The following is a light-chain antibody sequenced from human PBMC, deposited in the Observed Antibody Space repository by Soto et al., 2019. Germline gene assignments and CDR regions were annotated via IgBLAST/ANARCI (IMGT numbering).Light chain of an antibody. CDR3: SSYAGSYTLV. V-gene: IGLV2-11*01. Sequence: QSVLTQPRSVSGSPGPSVTISCTGTSSDVGGYNYVSWYQQHPGKAPKLMIYDVSKRPSGVPDRFSGSKSGNTASLTISVLQAEDEDDYYGSSYAGSYTLVFGGGTQLTVL. CDR1: SSDVGGYNY. CDR2: DVS. J-gene: IGLJ2*01.